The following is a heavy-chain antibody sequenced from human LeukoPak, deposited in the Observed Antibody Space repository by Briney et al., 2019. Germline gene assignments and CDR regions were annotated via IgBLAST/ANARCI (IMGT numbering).Heavy chain of an antibody. J-gene: IGHJ3*02. CDR3: ARESQGATVVGDAFDI. V-gene: IGHV1-69*05. CDR2: IIPIFGTA. CDR1: VGTFSSYA. Sequence: GASVKVSCKASVGTFSSYAISWVRQAPGEGLEWMGGIIPIFGTANYAQKFQGIVTITTDESTSTAYMELSSLRSDDTAVYYCARESQGATVVGDAFDIWGQGTMVTVSS. D-gene: IGHD4-23*01.